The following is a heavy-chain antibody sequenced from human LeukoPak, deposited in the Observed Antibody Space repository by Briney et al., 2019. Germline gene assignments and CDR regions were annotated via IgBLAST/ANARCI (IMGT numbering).Heavy chain of an antibody. CDR3: ARDRVQQLVRGNYYYYYGMDV. Sequence: SETLSLTCTVSGGSISSYYWSWIRQPPGKGLAWIEYIYYSGSTNYNPALKSRVTISVDTSKNQFSLKLSSVTAADTAVYYCARDRVQQLVRGNYYYYYGMDVWGKGTTVTVSS. J-gene: IGHJ6*04. D-gene: IGHD6-13*01. CDR1: GGSISSYY. V-gene: IGHV4-59*01. CDR2: IYYSGST.